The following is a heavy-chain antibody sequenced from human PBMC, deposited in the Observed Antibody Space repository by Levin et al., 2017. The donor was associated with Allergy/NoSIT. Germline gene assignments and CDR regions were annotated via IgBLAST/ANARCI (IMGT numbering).Heavy chain of an antibody. V-gene: IGHV4-31*01. CDR3: ARETGYDLDQ. CDR2: IYYSGNT. J-gene: IGHJ4*02. D-gene: IGHD5-12*01. Sequence: SETLSLTCTVSGGSISSGGYYWSWIRQHPGKGLEWIVYIYYSGNTYYNPSLKRPVTTSVDTSKNPFSLKLSTVTAADTAVYCCARETGYDLDQWGQGTMVTVSS. CDR1: GGSISSGGYY.